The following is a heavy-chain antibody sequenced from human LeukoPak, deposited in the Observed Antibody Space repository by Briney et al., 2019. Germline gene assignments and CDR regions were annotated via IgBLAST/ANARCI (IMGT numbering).Heavy chain of an antibody. CDR1: GGSISNYY. Sequence: SETLSLTCTVSGGSISNYYWSWIRQPAGKGLEWIGRIYTSGSTNYNPSLKSRVTMSVDTSKNQFSLKLSSVTAADTAVYYCARSRSSSRYSSSWELDYWGQGTLVTVSS. V-gene: IGHV4-4*07. J-gene: IGHJ4*02. CDR2: IYTSGST. CDR3: ARSRSSSRYSSSWELDY. D-gene: IGHD6-13*01.